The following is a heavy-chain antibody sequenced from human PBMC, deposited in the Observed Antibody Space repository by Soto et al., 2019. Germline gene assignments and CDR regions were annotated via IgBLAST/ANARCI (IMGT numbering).Heavy chain of an antibody. D-gene: IGHD1-26*01. CDR3: ARVASGSSYNWFDP. Sequence: QVQLQESGPGLVKPSETLSLTCTVSGGSISSYYWSWIRQPPGKGLEWIGYIYYSGSTNYNPSLKSRVTISVDTSKNQFSLKRSSVTAADTAVYYCARVASGSSYNWFDPWGQGTLVTVSS. J-gene: IGHJ5*02. CDR1: GGSISSYY. V-gene: IGHV4-59*01. CDR2: IYYSGST.